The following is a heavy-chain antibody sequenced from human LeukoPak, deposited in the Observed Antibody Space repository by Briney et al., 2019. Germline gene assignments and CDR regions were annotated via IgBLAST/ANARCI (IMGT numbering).Heavy chain of an antibody. D-gene: IGHD6-13*01. Sequence: GGSLRLSCAASGFTFSSYAMSWVRQAPGKGLEWDSAISGSGGSTYYADSVKGRFTISRDNSKNTLYLQMNSLRAEDTAVYYCAKRRYSSSWEADYWGQGTLVTVSS. CDR3: AKRRYSSSWEADY. V-gene: IGHV3-23*01. CDR1: GFTFSSYA. CDR2: ISGSGGST. J-gene: IGHJ4*02.